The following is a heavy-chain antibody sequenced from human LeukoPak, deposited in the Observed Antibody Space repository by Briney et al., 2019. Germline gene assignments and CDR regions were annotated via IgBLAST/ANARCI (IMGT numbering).Heavy chain of an antibody. CDR1: GGSISNFY. Sequence: SETLSLTCTVSGGSISNFYWSWIRQPPGKGLEWIGYIYSSGSTNYSPSHKSRVSMSIDTSKNQFSLSLSSVTAADTAVYYCARTEVGYWFDPWGQGTLVTVFS. CDR3: ARTEVGYWFDP. J-gene: IGHJ5*02. D-gene: IGHD1-26*01. CDR2: IYSSGST. V-gene: IGHV4-4*09.